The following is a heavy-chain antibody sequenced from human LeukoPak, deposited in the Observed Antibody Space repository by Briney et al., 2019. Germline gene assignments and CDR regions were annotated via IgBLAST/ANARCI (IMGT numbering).Heavy chain of an antibody. CDR1: GYTFTSHG. V-gene: IGHV1-18*01. D-gene: IGHD3-10*01. CDR3: ARASKVPLASFDP. CDR2: ISAYNGNT. Sequence: ASVKVSCKASGYTFTSHGISWVRQAPGQGLEWMGWISAYNGNTNYAQKLQGRVTMTTDTSTSTAYMELRSLRSDDTVVYYCARASKVPLASFDPWGQGTLVTVSS. J-gene: IGHJ5*02.